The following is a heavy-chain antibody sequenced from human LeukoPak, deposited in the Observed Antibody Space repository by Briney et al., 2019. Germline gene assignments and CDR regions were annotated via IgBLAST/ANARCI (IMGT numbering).Heavy chain of an antibody. CDR1: GFTFSSYA. J-gene: IGHJ4*02. CDR3: SEARSSGSRWDY. D-gene: IGHD6-19*01. V-gene: IGHV3-23*01. CDR2: ISCRGGST. Sequence: PGGSLRLSCAASGFTFSSYAMSWVRQAPGKGLEGVSAISCRGGSTYYADSVKGRFTISRDNSKNTPYLQLNSLRAEDTGVYDCSEARSSGSRWDYSGARALVSVS.